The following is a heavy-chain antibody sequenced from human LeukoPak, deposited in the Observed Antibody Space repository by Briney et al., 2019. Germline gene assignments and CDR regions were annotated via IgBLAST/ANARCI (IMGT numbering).Heavy chain of an antibody. CDR2: IYYSGST. V-gene: IGHV4-59*01. J-gene: IGHJ5*02. CDR1: GGSISSYY. Sequence: SETLSLTCTVSGGSISSYYWSWIRQPPGKGLEWIGDIYYSGSTNYNPSLKSRVTISVDTSKNQFSLKLSSVTAADTAVYYCARGVRITIFGVVIENWFDPWGQGTLVTVSS. D-gene: IGHD3-3*01. CDR3: ARGVRITIFGVVIENWFDP.